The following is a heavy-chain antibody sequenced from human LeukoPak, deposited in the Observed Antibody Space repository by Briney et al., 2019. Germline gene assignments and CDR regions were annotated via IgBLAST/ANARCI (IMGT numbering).Heavy chain of an antibody. Sequence: GGSLRLSCAASGFTVSSNYMSWVRQAPGKGLEWVSVIYSGGSTYYADSVKGRFTISRDNSKNTLYLQMNSLRAEDTAVYYCARDKGGSCEFDPWGQGTLVTVSS. D-gene: IGHD2-15*01. CDR1: GFTVSSNY. CDR2: IYSGGST. V-gene: IGHV3-66*01. J-gene: IGHJ5*02. CDR3: ARDKGGSCEFDP.